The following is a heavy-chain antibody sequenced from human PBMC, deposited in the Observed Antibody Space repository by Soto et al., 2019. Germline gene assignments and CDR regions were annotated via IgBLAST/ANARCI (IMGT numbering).Heavy chain of an antibody. Sequence: QVQLVQSGAEVKKPGASVKVSCKASGYAFSQFYIHWMRQAPGQGLEWMGWINPNSGRTKFAQNFQGWVTMTRDTSIKTVYMEVSGLRSAATAVYYCARERGGTTATLDYYYFYMDVWGKGTTVTVSS. D-gene: IGHD4-17*01. V-gene: IGHV1-2*04. CDR2: INPNSGRT. CDR1: GYAFSQFY. J-gene: IGHJ6*03. CDR3: ARERGGTTATLDYYYFYMDV.